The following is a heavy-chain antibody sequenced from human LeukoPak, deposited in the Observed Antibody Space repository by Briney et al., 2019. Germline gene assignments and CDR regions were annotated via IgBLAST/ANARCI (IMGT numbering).Heavy chain of an antibody. CDR1: GDSVSRNSAA. CDR3: ARAAVVPAAYFDY. D-gene: IGHD2-2*01. J-gene: IGHJ4*02. Sequence: SQTLSLTCAISGDSVSRNSAACNWIRQSPSRGLEWLGRTYYRSKWYNDYAVSVKSRITINPDTSKNQFSLQLNSVTPEDTAVYYCARAAVVPAAYFDYWGQGTLVTVSS. V-gene: IGHV6-1*01. CDR2: TYYRSKWYN.